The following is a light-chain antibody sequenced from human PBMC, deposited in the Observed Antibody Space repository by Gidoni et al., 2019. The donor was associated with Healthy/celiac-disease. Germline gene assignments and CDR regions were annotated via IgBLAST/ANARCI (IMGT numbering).Light chain of an antibody. CDR3: QQRSNWQT. CDR1: QSVSSY. Sequence: EIVLTQSPATLSLSPGERATLSCRASQSVSSYLAWYQQKPGQAPRLLIYDASNRATGIPARFSGSGSGTDFTLTISSLEPEDCAVYYCQQRSNWQTFXXXTKLEIK. CDR2: DAS. J-gene: IGKJ2*01. V-gene: IGKV3-11*01.